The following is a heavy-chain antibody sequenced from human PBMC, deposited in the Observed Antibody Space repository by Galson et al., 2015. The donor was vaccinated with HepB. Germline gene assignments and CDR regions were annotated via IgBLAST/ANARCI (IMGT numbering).Heavy chain of an antibody. CDR1: GFTFSSYA. CDR2: IGGSDTGT. D-gene: IGHD3-10*01. J-gene: IGHJ4*02. Sequence: SLRLSCAASGFTFSSYAMSWVRQAPGKGLEWVSVIGGSDTGTFYADSVRGRFTISRDKSKNSLYLQMNSLRAEDSALYYCARDGALLKIGGYFDPWGRGTLVTVSS. CDR3: ARDGALLKIGGYFDP. V-gene: IGHV3-23*01.